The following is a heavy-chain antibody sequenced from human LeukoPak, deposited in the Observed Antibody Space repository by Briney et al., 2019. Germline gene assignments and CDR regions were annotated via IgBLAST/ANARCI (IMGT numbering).Heavy chain of an antibody. V-gene: IGHV4-31*03. CDR2: IYSSGSS. CDR3: AREVGQGHFDP. Sequence: PSETLSLTCSVSGASISSGGYYWSWIRQHPGKGLEWIGYIYSSGSSYYNPSLKSRLVISADTSKNQFFLNMTSVTAADTAVYYCAREVGQGHFDPWGQGTLVIVSS. J-gene: IGHJ5*02. CDR1: GASISSGGYY.